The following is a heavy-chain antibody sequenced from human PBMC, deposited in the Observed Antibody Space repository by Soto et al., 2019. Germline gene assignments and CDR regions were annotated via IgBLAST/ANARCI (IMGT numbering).Heavy chain of an antibody. CDR3: ARGPITTNPRFDP. D-gene: IGHD3-22*01. CDR2: INHSGST. J-gene: IGHJ5*02. CDR1: GGSFSGYY. Sequence: SETLSLTCAVYGGSFSGYYWSWIRQSPGKGLEWIGEINHSGSTNYNPSLKSRVTISVDTSKNQFSLKLSSVTAADTAVYYCARGPITTNPRFDPWGQGTLVTVSS. V-gene: IGHV4-34*01.